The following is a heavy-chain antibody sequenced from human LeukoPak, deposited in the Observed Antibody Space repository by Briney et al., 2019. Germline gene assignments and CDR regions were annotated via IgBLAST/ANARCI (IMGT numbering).Heavy chain of an antibody. CDR2: IKYDGSST. CDR1: GFTFSSYW. V-gene: IGHV3-74*01. Sequence: GGSLRLSCAASGFTFSSYWMHWVRQAPGKGLVWVSRIKYDGSSTNYADSVKGRFTISRDNAKNSLYLQMNSLRAEDTALYYCAKGTSSLLWFGELFDAFDIWGQGTMVTVSS. J-gene: IGHJ3*02. CDR3: AKGTSSLLWFGELFDAFDI. D-gene: IGHD3-10*01.